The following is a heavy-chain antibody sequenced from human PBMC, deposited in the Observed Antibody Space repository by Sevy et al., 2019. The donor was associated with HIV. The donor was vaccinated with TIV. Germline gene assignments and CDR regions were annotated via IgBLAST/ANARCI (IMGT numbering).Heavy chain of an antibody. J-gene: IGHJ4*02. CDR2: IKLDGNEK. V-gene: IGHV3-7*01. D-gene: IGHD3-16*01. CDR3: ARGYSYVFY. CDR1: GFTFSAYW. Sequence: GGPLRLSCAASGFTFSAYWMSWVRQAPGKGLEWVANIKLDGNEKNYLDSVKGRFTISRDNAKNSLYLQMDSLRAEDTAVYYCARGYSYVFYWGQGTLVTVSS.